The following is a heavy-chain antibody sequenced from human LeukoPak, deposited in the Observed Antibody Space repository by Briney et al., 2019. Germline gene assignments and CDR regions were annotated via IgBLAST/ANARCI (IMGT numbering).Heavy chain of an antibody. CDR1: GVSISSGGYS. Sequence: PSETLSLTCAVSGVSISSGGYSWSWIRQPPGKGLEWIGYIYHSGSTYYNPSLKSRVTISVDRSKNQFSLKLSSVTAADTAVYYCARAHDYGDYPFDYWGQGTLVTVSS. J-gene: IGHJ4*02. D-gene: IGHD4-17*01. CDR3: ARAHDYGDYPFDY. V-gene: IGHV4-30-2*01. CDR2: IYHSGST.